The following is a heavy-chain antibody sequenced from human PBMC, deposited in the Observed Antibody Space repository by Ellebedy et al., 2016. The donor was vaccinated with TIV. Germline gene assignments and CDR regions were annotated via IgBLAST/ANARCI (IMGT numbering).Heavy chain of an antibody. CDR1: GYTLTELS. Sequence: AASVKVSCQVSGYTLTELSMHWVRQAPGKGLEWMGGFDPEEGETIYAQKFQGRVTMNEDTSTDTAYMDLSSLRSEDTAVYYCARDSYSSGWLPMFDYWGQGTLVTVSS. D-gene: IGHD6-19*01. CDR3: ARDSYSSGWLPMFDY. J-gene: IGHJ4*02. CDR2: FDPEEGET. V-gene: IGHV1-24*01.